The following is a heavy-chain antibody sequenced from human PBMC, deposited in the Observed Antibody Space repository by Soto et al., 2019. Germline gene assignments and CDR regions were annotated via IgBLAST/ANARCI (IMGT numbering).Heavy chain of an antibody. Sequence: ASVKVSCKASGYTFTSYGISWVRQAPGQGLEWMGWISAYNGNTNYAQKLQGRVTMTTDTSTSTAYMELRSLRSDDTAVYYCAXDLYCTNGVCYTNWFDPWGQGTLVTVSS. V-gene: IGHV1-18*04. CDR3: AXDLYCTNGVCYTNWFDP. CDR2: ISAYNGNT. J-gene: IGHJ5*02. CDR1: GYTFTSYG. D-gene: IGHD2-8*01.